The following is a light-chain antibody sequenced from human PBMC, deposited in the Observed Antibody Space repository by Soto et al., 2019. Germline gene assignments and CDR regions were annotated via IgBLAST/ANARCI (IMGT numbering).Light chain of an antibody. J-gene: IGKJ1*01. V-gene: IGKV1-33*01. CDR1: QGISSY. CDR3: QQYDNLSWT. CDR2: DAS. Sequence: IQLTQSPSSLSASVGDRVTITCRASQGISSYLAWYQQKPGKAPKLLIYDASNLETGVPSRFSGSGSGTDFTFTISSLQPEDIATYYCQQYDNLSWTFGQGTKVDIK.